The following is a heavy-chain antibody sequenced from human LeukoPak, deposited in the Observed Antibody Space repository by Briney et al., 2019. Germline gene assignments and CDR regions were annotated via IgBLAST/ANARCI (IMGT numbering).Heavy chain of an antibody. J-gene: IGHJ3*02. CDR3: ATPYCSSLSCLDVFNI. D-gene: IGHD2-2*01. CDR1: GVSISDGRYY. V-gene: IGHV4-31*03. Sequence: SQTLSLTCSVSGVSISDGRYYWTWIRQRPGKGLEWIGYKYYSGSAKYNPPLKSRLTISIDTPKNQFSLHLSSVTAADTAIYYCATPYCSSLSCLDVFNIWGQGTMVTVSS. CDR2: KYYSGSA.